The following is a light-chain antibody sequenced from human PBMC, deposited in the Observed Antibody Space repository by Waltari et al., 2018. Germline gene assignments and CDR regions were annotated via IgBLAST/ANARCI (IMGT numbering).Light chain of an antibody. J-gene: IGKJ3*01. CDR2: AAS. V-gene: IGKV1-9*01. CDR3: QQFTTYPIT. Sequence: DIQLTQSPSFLSASVGDRVTITCRASQEISSFLAWYQQKPGGAPKLLIYAASALQSGIPSRFTGSGSWTEFTLTISSLQPEDFATYYCQQFTTYPITFGPGTNVDV. CDR1: QEISSF.